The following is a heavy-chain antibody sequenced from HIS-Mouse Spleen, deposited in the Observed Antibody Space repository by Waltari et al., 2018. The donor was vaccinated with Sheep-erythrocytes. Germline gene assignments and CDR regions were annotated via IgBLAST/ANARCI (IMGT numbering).Heavy chain of an antibody. V-gene: IGHV4-39*07. J-gene: IGHJ4*02. Sequence: QLQLQESGPGLVKPSETLSLTCTVSGGSISSSSYYWGWIRQPPGKGLEWIGSIYYSGSTSYNPSRKSRVTISVDTSKNQFSLKLSSVTAADTAVYYCARDEGTYYDFWSGYPPSYYFDYWGQGTLVTVSS. CDR3: ARDEGTYYDFWSGYPPSYYFDY. D-gene: IGHD3-3*01. CDR1: GGSISSSSYY. CDR2: IYYSGST.